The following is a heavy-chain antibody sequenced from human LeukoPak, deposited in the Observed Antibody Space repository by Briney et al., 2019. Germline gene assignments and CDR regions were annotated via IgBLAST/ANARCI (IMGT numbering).Heavy chain of an antibody. V-gene: IGHV3-23*01. D-gene: IGHD5-18*01. CDR1: GFTFSSYA. CDR3: AKDGGYSYGAFDY. Sequence: GGSLRLSCAASGFTFSSYAMSWVRQAPGKGLEWVSAISGSGGRTYYADSVKGRFTISRDNSKNTLYLQMNSLRAEDTAVYYCAKDGGYSYGAFDYWGQGTLVTVSS. J-gene: IGHJ4*02. CDR2: ISGSGGRT.